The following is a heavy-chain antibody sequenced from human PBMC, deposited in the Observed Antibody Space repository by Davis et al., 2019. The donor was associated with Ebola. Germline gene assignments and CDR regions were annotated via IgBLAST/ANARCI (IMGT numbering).Heavy chain of an antibody. V-gene: IGHV2-5*02. J-gene: IGHJ4*02. CDR3: TRLAYTNGWFYFDY. CDR1: GFSLRTSGMG. D-gene: IGHD2-8*01. Sequence: SGPTLAKPPQTLTLTCTFSGFSLRTSGMGVGWIRQPPGKALECLGFIFWDDDRRYSPSLKSRLTITKDTSKNQVVLTMTNMDPADTATYYCTRLAYTNGWFYFDYWGQGSLVTVSS. CDR2: IFWDDDR.